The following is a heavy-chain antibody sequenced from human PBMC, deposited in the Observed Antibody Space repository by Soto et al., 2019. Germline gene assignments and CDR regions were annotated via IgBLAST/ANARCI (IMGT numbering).Heavy chain of an antibody. D-gene: IGHD1-7*01. CDR2: IIPISGAA. CDR1: GGTFSNYV. Sequence: QVQLVQSGAEVKKPGSSVKVSCKASGGTFSNYVVNWVRQAPGQGLEWMGRIIPISGAANYAQKFQGRVTITADKSTSTSYMELSSLRSDDTAVYYCARDMTRTVVPYFDCWGQGTLVTVSS. J-gene: IGHJ4*02. CDR3: ARDMTRTVVPYFDC. V-gene: IGHV1-69*06.